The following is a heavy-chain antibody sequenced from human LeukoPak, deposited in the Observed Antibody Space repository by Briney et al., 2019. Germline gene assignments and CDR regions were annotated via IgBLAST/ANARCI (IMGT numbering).Heavy chain of an antibody. D-gene: IGHD6-13*01. J-gene: IGHJ4*02. Sequence: GGSLRLSCAASGFTFSSYWMHWVRQAPGKGLVWVSRINTDGSSTSYADSVKGRFTISRDNAKNTLYLEMNSLRPEDTVVYYCAKVEYSSSWYGVGSLDYWGQGTLVTVSA. CDR1: GFTFSSYW. CDR2: INTDGSST. V-gene: IGHV3-74*01. CDR3: AKVEYSSSWYGVGSLDY.